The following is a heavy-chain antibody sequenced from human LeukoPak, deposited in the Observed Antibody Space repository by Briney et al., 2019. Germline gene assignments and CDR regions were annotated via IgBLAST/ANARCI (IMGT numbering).Heavy chain of an antibody. CDR1: GFTFSSYE. CDR2: ISSSSSSI. D-gene: IGHD1-26*01. J-gene: IGHJ6*02. V-gene: IGHV3-48*03. Sequence: GGSLRLSCAASGFTFSSYEINWVRHAPGKGLESVSYISSSSSSIYYVDSVKGRFTVSRDNAKNSLYLQMNSLRAEDTAVYYCARVGPYYYYYGMDVWGQGTTVTVSS. CDR3: ARVGPYYYYYGMDV.